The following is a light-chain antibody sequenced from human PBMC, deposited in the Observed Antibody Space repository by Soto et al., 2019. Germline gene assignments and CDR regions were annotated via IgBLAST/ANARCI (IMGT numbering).Light chain of an antibody. Sequence: EIVLTQSPGTLSLSPGERATLSCRASQSVSSSYLAWYQQKPGQAPRLLIYGASSRATGIPDRFSGSGSGTDFTLTIRRLEPEDFAVYYCQQYGSWTFGQGTKV. V-gene: IGKV3-20*01. CDR2: GAS. J-gene: IGKJ1*01. CDR3: QQYGSWT. CDR1: QSVSSSY.